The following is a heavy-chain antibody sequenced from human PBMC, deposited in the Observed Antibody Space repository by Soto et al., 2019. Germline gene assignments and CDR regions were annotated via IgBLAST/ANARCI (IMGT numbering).Heavy chain of an antibody. CDR3: AREGGEGDIAVAGTGFDY. D-gene: IGHD6-19*01. CDR2: IIPIFGTA. Sequence: GASVKVSCKASGGTFSSYAISWVRQAPGQGLEWMGGIIPIFGTANYAQKFQGRVTITADESTSTAYMELSSLRSEDTAVYYCAREGGEGDIAVAGTGFDYWGQGTLVTVSS. CDR1: GGTFSSYA. J-gene: IGHJ4*02. V-gene: IGHV1-69*13.